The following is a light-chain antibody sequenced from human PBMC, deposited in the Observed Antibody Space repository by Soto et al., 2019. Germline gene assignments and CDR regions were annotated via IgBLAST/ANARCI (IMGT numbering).Light chain of an antibody. V-gene: IGLV2-14*01. CDR1: NSDVGGFNY. CDR3: ISYRSGGTAV. J-gene: IGLJ2*01. CDR2: EVS. Sequence: QSALTQPASVSGSPGQSITISCTGTNSDVGGFNYVSWYQQHPGKAPKLMIYEVSNRPSGVSNRFSGSKSGNTASLTISGLQAEDEADYYCISYRSGGTAVFGGGTKVTVL.